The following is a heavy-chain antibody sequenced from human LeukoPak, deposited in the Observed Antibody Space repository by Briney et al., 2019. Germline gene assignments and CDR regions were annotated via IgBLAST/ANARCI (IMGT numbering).Heavy chain of an antibody. CDR1: GYTFTSYD. Sequence: ASVKVSCKASGYTFTSYDINWVRQATGQGLEWMGWMNPNSGNTGYAQKLQGRVTMTTDTSTSTAYMELRSLRSDDTAVYYCARAVSPTVDYWGQGTLVTVSS. V-gene: IGHV1-8*02. J-gene: IGHJ4*02. CDR2: MNPNSGNT. CDR3: ARAVSPTVDY.